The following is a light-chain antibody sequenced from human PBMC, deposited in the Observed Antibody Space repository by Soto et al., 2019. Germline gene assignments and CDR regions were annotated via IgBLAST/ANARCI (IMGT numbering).Light chain of an antibody. V-gene: IGKV3-20*01. CDR2: GAS. CDR3: QQYGSSPTWT. Sequence: IVLTQSPVTLSLSPCEIATLSCSSSQSVSSSYLAWYQQKPGQAPRLLIYGASTRATGIPDRFSGSGSGTDFTLTISGLEPEDSAVYYCQQYGSSPTWTFGQGTKVDIK. CDR1: QSVSSSY. J-gene: IGKJ1*01.